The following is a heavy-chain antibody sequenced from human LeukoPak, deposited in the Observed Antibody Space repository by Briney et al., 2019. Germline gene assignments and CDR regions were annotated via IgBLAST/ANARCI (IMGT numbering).Heavy chain of an antibody. CDR2: ISDSGDST. D-gene: IGHD3-16*01. CDR3: AKYLWARGGLYTDLFDY. CDR1: GFTFSNYG. J-gene: IGHJ4*02. V-gene: IGHV3-23*01. Sequence: GGSLRLSCAGAGFTFSNYGMHWVRQAPGKGLEWVSAISDSGDSTDYADSVKGRFTISRDNSRNTLPLQMNSLRAEDTAVYYCAKYLWARGGLYTDLFDYWGQGTLVTVSS.